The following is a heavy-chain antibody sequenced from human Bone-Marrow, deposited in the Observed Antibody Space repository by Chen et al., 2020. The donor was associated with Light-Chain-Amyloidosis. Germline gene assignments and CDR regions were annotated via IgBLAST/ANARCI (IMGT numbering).Heavy chain of an antibody. CDR2: INPISGGT. D-gene: IGHD5-12*01. J-gene: IGHJ4*02. CDR3: ARGAERGYSGYESTNFDY. V-gene: IGHV1-2*02. CDR1: GYTFTGYY. Sequence: QVQLVQSGAEVKKPGASVKVSCKASGYTFTGYYMHWVRQAPGQGLEWMGWINPISGGTNYAQKFQGRVTMTRDTSISTAYMELSRLRSDDTAVYYCARGAERGYSGYESTNFDYWGQGTLVTVSS.